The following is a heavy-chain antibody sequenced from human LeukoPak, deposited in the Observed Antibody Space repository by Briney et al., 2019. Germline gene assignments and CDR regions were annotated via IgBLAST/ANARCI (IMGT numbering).Heavy chain of an antibody. V-gene: IGHV3-11*01. D-gene: IGHD4/OR15-4a*01. Sequence: GGSLRLSCVVSGFSFSDSYMSWVRQALERGLECISYISGSGSDINYADSVKGRFTISRDNAKNSVYLQMNSLRVEDTAIYYCARTARLYDYWGQGTQVTVSS. CDR3: ARTARLYDY. CDR1: GFSFSDSY. J-gene: IGHJ4*02. CDR2: ISGSGSDI.